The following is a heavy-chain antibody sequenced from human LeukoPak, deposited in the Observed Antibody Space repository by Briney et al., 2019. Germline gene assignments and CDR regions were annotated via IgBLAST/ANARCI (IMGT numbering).Heavy chain of an antibody. D-gene: IGHD3-9*01. CDR1: GFTFSSYT. CDR3: ASSFDILTPIDY. Sequence: GGSLRLSCAASGFTFSSYTMNWVRQAPGKGLEWVSSIRYDNRYIYYADSLKGRFTISRDNAKNSLYLQINSLRAEDTAVYYCASSFDILTPIDYWGEGALVTVSS. CDR2: IRYDNRYI. J-gene: IGHJ4*02. V-gene: IGHV3-21*01.